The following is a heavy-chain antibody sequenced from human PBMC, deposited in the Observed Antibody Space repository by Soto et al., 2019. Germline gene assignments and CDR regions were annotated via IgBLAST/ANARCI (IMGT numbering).Heavy chain of an antibody. J-gene: IGHJ2*01. Sequence: PSETLSLTCTVSGGSMSPYYWSWIRQAPGVGLEWIAYVYYSGYTHYNPSLKSRVTISVDTSKNQLSLKLTSVTAADTAVYYCTTADYGDTITRDWYFDLWGRGTLVTVSS. CDR1: GGSMSPYY. V-gene: IGHV4-59*03. CDR3: TTADYGDTITRDWYFDL. CDR2: VYYSGYT. D-gene: IGHD4-17*01.